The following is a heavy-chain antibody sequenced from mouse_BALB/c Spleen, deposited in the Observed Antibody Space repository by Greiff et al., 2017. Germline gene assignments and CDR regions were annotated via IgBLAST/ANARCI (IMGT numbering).Heavy chain of an antibody. CDR1: GFNIKDYY. CDR2: IDPENGDT. Sequence: VQLKESGAELVRSGASVKLSCTASGFNIKDYYMHWVKQRPEQGLEWIGWIDPENGDTEYAPKFQGKATMTADTSSNTAYLQLSSLTSEDTAVYYCNERNYDYDDYAMDYWGQGTSVTVSS. CDR3: NERNYDYDDYAMDY. D-gene: IGHD2-4*01. J-gene: IGHJ4*01. V-gene: IGHV14-4*02.